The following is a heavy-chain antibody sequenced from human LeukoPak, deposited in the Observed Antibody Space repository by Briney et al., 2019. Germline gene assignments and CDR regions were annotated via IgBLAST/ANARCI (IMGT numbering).Heavy chain of an antibody. D-gene: IGHD6-13*01. V-gene: IGHV4-39*07. J-gene: IGHJ4*02. CDR2: IYHSGST. CDR3: ARDADSSSWHRIY. CDR1: GGSISSGGYY. Sequence: PSETLSLTCTVSGGSISSGGYYWSWIRQPPGKGLEWFGEIYHSGSTYYNPSLKSRVTISVDTSKNQFSLKLSSVTAADTAVYYCARDADSSSWHRIYWGQGTLVTVSS.